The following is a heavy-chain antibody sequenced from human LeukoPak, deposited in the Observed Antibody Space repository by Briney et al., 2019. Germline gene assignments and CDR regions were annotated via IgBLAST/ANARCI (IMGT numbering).Heavy chain of an antibody. CDR1: GFTFSSFA. CDR3: TKGSVLTIFGVAWHAFDI. Sequence: GGSLRLSCAASGFTFSSFAVSWVRQAPGKGLEWVSVISGSGDSTYYADSVKGRFTISRDNSKNTLYLQMNSLRAEDTAIYYCTKGSVLTIFGVAWHAFDIWGQGTMVTVSP. D-gene: IGHD3-3*01. V-gene: IGHV3-23*01. J-gene: IGHJ3*02. CDR2: ISGSGDST.